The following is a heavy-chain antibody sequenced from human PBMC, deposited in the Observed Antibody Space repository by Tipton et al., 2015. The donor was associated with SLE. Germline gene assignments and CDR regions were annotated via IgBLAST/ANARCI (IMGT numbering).Heavy chain of an antibody. J-gene: IGHJ4*02. CDR3: ASQTGDLVNY. Sequence: GLVKPSQTLSLTCAISGDSVSSNSAAWNWIRQSPSRGLEWLGRTYYRSKWYNDYAASVKSRITINPDTSKNQFSLKLRSVTAADTGVYYCASQTGDLVNYWGQGILVTVSS. V-gene: IGHV6-1*01. CDR2: TYYRSKWYN. D-gene: IGHD7-27*01. CDR1: GDSVSSNSAA.